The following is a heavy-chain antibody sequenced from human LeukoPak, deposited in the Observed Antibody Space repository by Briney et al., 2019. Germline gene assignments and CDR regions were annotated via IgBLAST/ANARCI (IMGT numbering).Heavy chain of an antibody. Sequence: SQTLSPTCTVSGGSISSGDYYWSWIRQPPGKGLEWIGYIYYSGSTYYNPSLKSRVTISVDTSKNQFSLKLSSVTAADTAVYYCALSAQQWLVRRELWYFDLWGRGTLVTVSS. CDR2: IYYSGST. D-gene: IGHD6-19*01. CDR1: GGSISSGDYY. J-gene: IGHJ2*01. CDR3: ALSAQQWLVRRELWYFDL. V-gene: IGHV4-30-4*01.